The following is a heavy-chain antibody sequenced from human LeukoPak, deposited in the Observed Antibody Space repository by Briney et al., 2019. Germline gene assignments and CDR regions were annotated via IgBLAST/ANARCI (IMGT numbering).Heavy chain of an antibody. D-gene: IGHD2-15*01. CDR3: ASTSGYCSGGNCYSAFDY. J-gene: IGHJ4*02. Sequence: SETLSLTCTVSGRSVSTYYWNWIRQPPGKGLEWIGYIYYSGSRNFNPSLKGRLTISVDTSNNQFSLKLSSVTAADTAVYYCASTSGYCSGGNCYSAFDYWGQGTLVTVSS. CDR2: IYYSGSR. CDR1: GRSVSTYY. V-gene: IGHV4-59*02.